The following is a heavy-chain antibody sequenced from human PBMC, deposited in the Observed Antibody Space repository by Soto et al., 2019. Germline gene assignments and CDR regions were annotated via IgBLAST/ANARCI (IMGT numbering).Heavy chain of an antibody. V-gene: IGHV4-59*01. CDR2: IYYSGST. CDR1: GGSIISYY. CDR3: ARVVLSSSPTTQYYYYGMDV. Sequence: PSETLSLTCTFSGGSIISYYWSWIRQPPGKGLEWIGYIYYSGSTNYNPSLKSRVTISVDTSKNQFSLKLSSVTAADTAVYYCARVVLSSSPTTQYYYYGMDVWGQGTTVTVSS. D-gene: IGHD6-6*01. J-gene: IGHJ6*02.